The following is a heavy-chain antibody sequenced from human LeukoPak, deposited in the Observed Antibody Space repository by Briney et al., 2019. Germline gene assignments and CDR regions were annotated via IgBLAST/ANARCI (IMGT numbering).Heavy chain of an antibody. CDR3: AKDRSWSVLYNFDY. CDR1: GFTFSSYG. CDR2: ISYDGSNK. D-gene: IGHD6-13*01. V-gene: IGHV3-30*18. J-gene: IGHJ4*02. Sequence: PGGSLRLSCAASGFTFSSYGMHWVRQAPGKGLEWVAVISYDGSNKYYADSVKGRFTISRDNSKNTLYLQMNSLRAEDTAVYYCAKDRSWSVLYNFDYWGQGTLVTVSS.